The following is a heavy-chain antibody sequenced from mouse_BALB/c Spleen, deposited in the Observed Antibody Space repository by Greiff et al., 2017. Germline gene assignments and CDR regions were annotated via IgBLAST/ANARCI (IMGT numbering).Heavy chain of an antibody. CDR3: AIYYEYDGFAY. Sequence: VQLQQPGAELVKPGASVKLSCKASGYTFTSYWMHWVKQRPGQGLEWIGEINPSNGRTNYNEKFKSKATLTVDKSSSTAYMQLSSLTSEDSAVYYCAIYYEYDGFAYWGQGTLVTVSA. J-gene: IGHJ3*01. V-gene: IGHV1S81*02. D-gene: IGHD2-4*01. CDR2: INPSNGRT. CDR1: GYTFTSYW.